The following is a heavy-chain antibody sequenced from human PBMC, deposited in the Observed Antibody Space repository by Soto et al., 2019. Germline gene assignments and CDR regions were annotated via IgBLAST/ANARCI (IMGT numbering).Heavy chain of an antibody. CDR1: GYTFTGYY. V-gene: IGHV1-2*02. CDR2: INPRSGDT. CDR3: ERDPPRFFTSSPEGAGL. Sequence: ASVKVSCKASGYTFTGYYMHWVRQAPVQGLEWLGWINPRSGDTNYPQKFQGRITMTRDTSVSTAYMELTNLTSDDTAVYYCERDPPRFFTSSPEGAGLWGQGTLVTVSS. J-gene: IGHJ4*02. D-gene: IGHD6-6*01.